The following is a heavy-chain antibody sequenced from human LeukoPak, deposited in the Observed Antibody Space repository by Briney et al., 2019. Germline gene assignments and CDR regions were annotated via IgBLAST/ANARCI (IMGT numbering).Heavy chain of an antibody. CDR3: ARDGVQQQLVRDRWFDP. Sequence: SETLSLTCTVSGGSISSYYWSWIRQPAGKGLEWIGRIYTSGSTNYNPSLKSRVTMSVDTSKNQFSLKLSSVTAADTAVYYCARDGVQQQLVRDRWFDPWGQGTLVTVSS. V-gene: IGHV4-4*07. D-gene: IGHD6-13*01. CDR2: IYTSGST. J-gene: IGHJ5*02. CDR1: GGSISSYY.